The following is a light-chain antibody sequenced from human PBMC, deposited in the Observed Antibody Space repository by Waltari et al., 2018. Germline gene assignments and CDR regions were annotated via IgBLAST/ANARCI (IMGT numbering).Light chain of an antibody. Sequence: EIVLTQSPGTLSLSPGERVTLSCRASQSISSNYLAWYHQKPGQAPRLLLYGASNRATGIPNRFSGSGSGTAFSLTVSRLEPEDFAVYYCLQYGSSPWTFGRGTKVEIK. CDR3: LQYGSSPWT. CDR1: QSISSNY. J-gene: IGKJ1*01. CDR2: GAS. V-gene: IGKV3-20*01.